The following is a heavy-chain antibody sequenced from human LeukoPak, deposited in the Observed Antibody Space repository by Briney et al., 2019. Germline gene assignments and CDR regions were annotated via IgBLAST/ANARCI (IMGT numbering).Heavy chain of an antibody. CDR2: ISSSGST. CDR3: ARGPYSYDSSGAFDI. D-gene: IGHD3-22*01. J-gene: IGHJ3*02. V-gene: IGHV4-61*02. CDR1: GDSISSGDYY. Sequence: SETLSLTCTVSGDSISSGDYYWCWIRQPAGKGLEWIGRISSSGSTNYNPSLKSRVTISVDTSKNQFSLKLSSVTAADTAVYFCARGPYSYDSSGAFDIWGQGTMVTVSS.